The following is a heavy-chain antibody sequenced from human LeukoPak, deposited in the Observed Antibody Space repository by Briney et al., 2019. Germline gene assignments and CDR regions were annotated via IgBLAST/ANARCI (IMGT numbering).Heavy chain of an antibody. CDR3: ARAGGLGWYYYYYMDV. J-gene: IGHJ6*03. CDR2: IYYSGTT. CDR1: GGSISSYY. V-gene: IGHV4-59*01. D-gene: IGHD4-23*01. Sequence: SETLSLTCTVSGGSISSYYWSWIRHPPGQGLEWIGYIYYSGTTNYNPSLKSRVTISVDTSKNQFSLKLSSVTAADTAVYYCARAGGLGWYYYYYMDVWGKGTTVTVSS.